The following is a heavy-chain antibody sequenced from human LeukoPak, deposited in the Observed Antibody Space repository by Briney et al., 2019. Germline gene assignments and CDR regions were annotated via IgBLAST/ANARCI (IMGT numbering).Heavy chain of an antibody. V-gene: IGHV3-23*01. D-gene: IGHD3-22*01. CDR1: GFTFSSYA. Sequence: GGALRLSCAASGFTFSSYAMTWIRQAPGKGLEWVSGISGRGRSTYYVDSVKGRFTISRDNSKNTVYLQMNSLKAEDTAVYHCAKERGSSDYYYDYWGQGTLVPVSS. CDR2: ISGRGRST. CDR3: AKERGSSDYYYDY. J-gene: IGHJ4*02.